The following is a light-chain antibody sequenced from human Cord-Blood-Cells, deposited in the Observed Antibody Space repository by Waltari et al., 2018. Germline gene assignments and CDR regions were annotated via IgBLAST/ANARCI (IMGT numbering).Light chain of an antibody. CDR1: NSNIVSNY. CDR3: AAWDDSLSGPV. CDR2: RNN. V-gene: IGLV1-47*01. Sequence: QSVLTQPPSASGTPGQRVTIPCSGSNSNIVSNYVYCYQQLPGTAPKLLIYRNNQRPAGVPDRFSGSKSGTSASLAISGLRSEDEADYYCAAWDDSLSGPVFGGGTKLTVL. J-gene: IGLJ3*02.